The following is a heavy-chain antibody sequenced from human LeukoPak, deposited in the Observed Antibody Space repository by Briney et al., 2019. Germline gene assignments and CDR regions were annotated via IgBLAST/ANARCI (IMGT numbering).Heavy chain of an antibody. V-gene: IGHV3-23*01. Sequence: PGGSLRLSCAASGFTFSTFAMIWVRQPPGKGLEWVSSIFPSGGEIHYADSVRGRFTISRDNSKSTLSLQMNSLRAEDTAVYYCAKDKLLWFGEFQEGGIDYWGQGTLVTVSS. CDR2: IFPSGGEI. CDR3: AKDKLLWFGEFQEGGIDY. CDR1: GFTFSTFA. D-gene: IGHD3-10*01. J-gene: IGHJ4*02.